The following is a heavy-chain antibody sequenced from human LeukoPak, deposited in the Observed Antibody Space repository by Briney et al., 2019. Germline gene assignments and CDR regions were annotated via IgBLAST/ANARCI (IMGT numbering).Heavy chain of an antibody. Sequence: PSETLSLTCTVSGGSISSYYWSWIQQPAGKGLEWIGRIYTSGNTNYNPSLKSRVTISVDKSKNQFSLKLSSVTAADTAVYYCARAGRYDSRGMGIFDYWGQGTLVTVPS. CDR2: IYTSGNT. CDR1: GGSISSYY. V-gene: IGHV4-4*07. D-gene: IGHD3-22*01. CDR3: ARAGRYDSRGMGIFDY. J-gene: IGHJ4*02.